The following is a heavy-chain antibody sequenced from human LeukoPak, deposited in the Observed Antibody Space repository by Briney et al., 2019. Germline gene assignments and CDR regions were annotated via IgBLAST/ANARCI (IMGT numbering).Heavy chain of an antibody. D-gene: IGHD1-14*01. CDR3: ARVLHRYYYYYTDV. J-gene: IGHJ6*03. Sequence: SVKVSCKASGATFGTYPISWLRQPPGQGLEWLGGIIPIFGTANYAQKFQGRVTITADESTSTAYMELSSLRSEDTAVYYCARVLHRYYYYYTDVWGKGTTVTVSS. CDR1: GATFGTYP. CDR2: IIPIFGTA. V-gene: IGHV1-69*13.